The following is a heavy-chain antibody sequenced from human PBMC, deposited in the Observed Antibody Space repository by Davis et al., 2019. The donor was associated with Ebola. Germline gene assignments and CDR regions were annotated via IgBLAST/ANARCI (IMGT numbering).Heavy chain of an antibody. J-gene: IGHJ4*02. V-gene: IGHV3-7*01. Sequence: GESLKISCAASGFTFSNYWMSWVRQAPGKGLEWVANIKQDGSEKYYVDSVKGRFTISRDNAKKLLYLQMNSLRAEDTAVYYCASPSGSYSIWGQGTLLTVSS. CDR3: ASPSGSYSI. CDR2: IKQDGSEK. D-gene: IGHD1-26*01. CDR1: GFTFSNYW.